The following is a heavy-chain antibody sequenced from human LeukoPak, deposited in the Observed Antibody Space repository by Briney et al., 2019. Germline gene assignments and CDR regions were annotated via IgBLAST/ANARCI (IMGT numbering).Heavy chain of an antibody. CDR3: ARHTPMVTSFDY. CDR1: GGSISSYY. CDR2: IYYDGST. J-gene: IGHJ4*02. V-gene: IGHV4-59*01. D-gene: IGHD5-18*01. Sequence: PSETLSLTCTVSGGSISSYYWSWIRQPPGKGLEWIGYIYYDGSTNYNPSLKSRVTISVDTSKNQFSLKLSSVTAADTAVYYCARHTPMVTSFDYWGQGTLVTVSS.